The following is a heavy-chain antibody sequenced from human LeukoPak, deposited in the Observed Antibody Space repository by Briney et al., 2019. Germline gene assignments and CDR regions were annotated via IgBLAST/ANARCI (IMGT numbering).Heavy chain of an antibody. Sequence: SETLSLTCTVSGGSISSYYWSWIRQPAGKGLEWIGRIYTSGSTNYNPSLKSRVTMSVDTSKNQFSLKLSSVTAADTAVYYCARSTYYDFWSGPYYFAYWGQGPLVTVSS. J-gene: IGHJ4*02. CDR3: ARSTYYDFWSGPYYFAY. CDR2: IYTSGST. D-gene: IGHD3-3*01. CDR1: GGSISSYY. V-gene: IGHV4-4*07.